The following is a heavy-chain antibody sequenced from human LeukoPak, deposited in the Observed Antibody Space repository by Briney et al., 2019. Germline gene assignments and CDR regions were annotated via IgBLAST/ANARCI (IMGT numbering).Heavy chain of an antibody. J-gene: IGHJ3*02. CDR2: MNPNSGNT. V-gene: IGHV1-8*03. Sequence: ASVNVSCKASGYTFTSYDINWVRQATGQGLEWMGWMNPNSGNTGYAQKFQGRVTITRNTSISTAYMELSSLRSEDTAVYYCARAVGYSSGSQDASDIWGQGTMVTVSS. CDR3: ARAVGYSSGSQDASDI. CDR1: GYTFTSYD. D-gene: IGHD6-19*01.